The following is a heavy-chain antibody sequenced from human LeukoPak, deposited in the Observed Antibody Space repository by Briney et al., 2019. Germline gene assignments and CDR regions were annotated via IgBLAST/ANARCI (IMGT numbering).Heavy chain of an antibody. CDR1: GFTFSSYN. J-gene: IGHJ4*02. CDR3: ARHSDYDILTGPNDY. D-gene: IGHD3-9*01. V-gene: IGHV3-21*01. CDR2: ITSGSSYI. Sequence: PGGSLRLSCAASGFTFSSYNMNWVRQAPGKGLEWVSSITSGSSYIYYADSVKGRFTISRDNAKNSLYLQMNSLRAEDTAVYYCARHSDYDILTGPNDYWGQGTLVTVSS.